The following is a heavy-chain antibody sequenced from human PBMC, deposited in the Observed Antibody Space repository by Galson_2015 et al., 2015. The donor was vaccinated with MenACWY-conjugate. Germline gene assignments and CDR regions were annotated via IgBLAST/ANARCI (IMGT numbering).Heavy chain of an antibody. Sequence: SLRLSFAASGFTVSSDYMSWVRHAPGKGLEWVSVIYSDGTTHYADSVKGRFTISRDNSKNTVYLQMNSLTVEDTAVYYCARDTHPPSLADRWGQATLVT. D-gene: IGHD2-2*01. CDR2: IYSDGTT. J-gene: IGHJ4*02. V-gene: IGHV3-53*01. CDR3: ARDTHPPSLADR. CDR1: GFTVSSDY.